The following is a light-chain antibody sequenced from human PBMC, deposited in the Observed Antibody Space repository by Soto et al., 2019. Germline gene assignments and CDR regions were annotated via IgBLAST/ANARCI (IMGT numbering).Light chain of an antibody. CDR3: SSYTSSSPVV. J-gene: IGLJ2*01. Sequence: SVLTQPPSVSGSPGQSVTISCTGTSSDVGSYNRVSWYQQPPGTAPKLMIYEVSNRPSGVPDRFSGSKSGNTASLTISGLQAEDEADYYCSSYTSSSPVVFGGGTQLTVL. CDR2: EVS. V-gene: IGLV2-18*02. CDR1: SSDVGSYNR.